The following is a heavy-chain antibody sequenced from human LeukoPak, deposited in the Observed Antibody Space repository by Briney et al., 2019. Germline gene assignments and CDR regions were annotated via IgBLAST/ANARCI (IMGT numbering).Heavy chain of an antibody. Sequence: ASVKVSCKASGYTFTGYYMHWVRQAPGQGLEWMGWINPNSGGTNYAQKFQGRVTMTRDTSISTAYMELSRLRSDDTAVYYCARVPIVVVPAGIEQDWWFVRWGQGTLVTV. CDR3: ARVPIVVVPAGIEQDWWFVR. CDR1: GYTFTGYY. V-gene: IGHV1-2*02. J-gene: IGHJ5*02. CDR2: INPNSGGT. D-gene: IGHD2-2*02.